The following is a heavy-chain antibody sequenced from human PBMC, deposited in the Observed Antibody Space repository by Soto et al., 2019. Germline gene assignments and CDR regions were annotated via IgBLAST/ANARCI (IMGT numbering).Heavy chain of an antibody. CDR3: VKDMGYGSSSTFDC. D-gene: IGHD6-6*01. J-gene: IGHJ4*02. Sequence: GGSLRLSCVVSGFTFDDYVMHWVRQAPGKGLEWVSGISRNSGTIEYADSVKGRFTVSRDNAKNSLYLQMDSLGAEDTALYYCVKDMGYGSSSTFDCWGQGTLVTVSS. CDR1: GFTFDDYV. CDR2: ISRNSGTI. V-gene: IGHV3-9*01.